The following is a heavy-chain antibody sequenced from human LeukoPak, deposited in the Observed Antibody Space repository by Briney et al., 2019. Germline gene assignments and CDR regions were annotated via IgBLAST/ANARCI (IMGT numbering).Heavy chain of an antibody. CDR1: GFTFSNYA. CDR3: AKSGGYCTGTSCYGPFDY. D-gene: IGHD2-2*01. V-gene: IGHV3-23*01. CDR2: ISGSGDNT. J-gene: IGHJ4*02. Sequence: GGSLRLSCAASGFTFSNYAMSWVRQAPGKGLEWVSAISGSGDNTYYADSVKGRLTVSRDNSKNTLYVQMNSLRAEDTAIYYCAKSGGYCTGTSCYGPFDYWGRGTLLTVSS.